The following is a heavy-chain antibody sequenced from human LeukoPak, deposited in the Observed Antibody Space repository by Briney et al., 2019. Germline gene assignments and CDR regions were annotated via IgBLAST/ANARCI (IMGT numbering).Heavy chain of an antibody. CDR1: GGTFSSYT. V-gene: IGHV1-69*02. Sequence: ASVKVSCKASGGTFSSYTISWVRQAPGQGLEWMGRIIPILGIANYAQKFQGRVTITADKSTSTAYMELSSLRSEDTAVYYYARAPSDYYDSSGYGWFDPWGQGTLVTVSS. CDR2: IIPILGIA. CDR3: ARAPSDYYDSSGYGWFDP. D-gene: IGHD3-22*01. J-gene: IGHJ5*02.